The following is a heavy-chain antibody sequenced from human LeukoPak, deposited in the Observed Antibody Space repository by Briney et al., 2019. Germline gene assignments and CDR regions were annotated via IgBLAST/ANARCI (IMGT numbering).Heavy chain of an antibody. CDR3: ARGSRLGVVGRDAFDI. D-gene: IGHD3-3*01. V-gene: IGHV3-23*01. J-gene: IGHJ3*02. CDR1: GFTFNNFA. CDR2: ISGSGGST. Sequence: PGGSLRLSCAASGFTFNNFAMSWVRQAPGKGLEWVSAISGSGGSTYYADSVKGRFTISRDNSKNTLYLQMNSLRAEDTAVYYCARGSRLGVVGRDAFDIWGQGTVVTVSS.